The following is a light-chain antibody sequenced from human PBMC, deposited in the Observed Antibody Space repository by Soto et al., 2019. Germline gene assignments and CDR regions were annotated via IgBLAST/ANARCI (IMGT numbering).Light chain of an antibody. Sequence: DIQMTQSPSAMSASVGDRVTITCRASQGMSNYLSWFQQKPGKVPKRLNYTASSLQSGVPSRFSGSGSGTEFVLTISSLQPEDSATYYCLQHYVYPWSFGQGTKVEI. V-gene: IGKV1-17*03. CDR2: TAS. CDR3: LQHYVYPWS. CDR1: QGMSNY. J-gene: IGKJ1*01.